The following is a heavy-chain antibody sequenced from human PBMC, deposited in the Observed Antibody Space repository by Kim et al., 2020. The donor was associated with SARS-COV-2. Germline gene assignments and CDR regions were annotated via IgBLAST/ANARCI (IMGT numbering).Heavy chain of an antibody. V-gene: IGHV4-30-4*01. CDR1: GGSISSGDYY. CDR3: ARWRIGDGLLRAPHDY. Sequence: SETLSLTCTVPGGSISSGDYYWSWIRQPPGKGLEWIGYIYYSGSTYYNPSLKSRVTISVDTSKNQFSLKLSSVTAADTAVYYCARWRIGDGLLRAPHDYWGQGTLVTVSS. D-gene: IGHD3-9*01. J-gene: IGHJ4*02. CDR2: IYYSGST.